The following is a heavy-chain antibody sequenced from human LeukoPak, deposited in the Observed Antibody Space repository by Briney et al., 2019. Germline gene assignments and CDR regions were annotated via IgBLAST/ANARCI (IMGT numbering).Heavy chain of an antibody. CDR3: AKDHSSSWCD. J-gene: IGHJ4*02. V-gene: IGHV3-23*01. CDR2: ISGSVGST. D-gene: IGHD6-13*01. Sequence: GGSLRLSCAASGFTFSSYAMSWVRQAPGKGLEWVSAISGSVGSTYYADSVKGRLTISRDNSKNTLYLQMNSPRAEDTAVYYCAKDHSSSWCDWGQGTLVTVSS. CDR1: GFTFSSYA.